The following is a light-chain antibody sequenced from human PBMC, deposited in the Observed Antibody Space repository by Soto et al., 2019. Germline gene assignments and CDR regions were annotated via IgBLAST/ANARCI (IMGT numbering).Light chain of an antibody. Sequence: QSALTQPASVSGSPGQSITISCTGTSSDVGGYKYVSWYQLHPGTAPKLVIYDVTNRPSGVSNRFSGSKSGNTASLTISGLQAEDEADYFCSSYTSTSTIFGTGTKSPS. CDR3: SSYTSTSTI. V-gene: IGLV2-14*01. J-gene: IGLJ1*01. CDR1: SSDVGGYKY. CDR2: DVT.